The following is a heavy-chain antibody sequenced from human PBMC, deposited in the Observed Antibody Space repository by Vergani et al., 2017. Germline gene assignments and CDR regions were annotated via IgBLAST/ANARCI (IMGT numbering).Heavy chain of an antibody. CDR2: IYYSGST. CDR3: ARSGYSYGSHWYFDL. V-gene: IGHV4-30-4*01. Sequence: QVQLQESGPGLVKPSQTLSLTCTVSGGSISSGDYYWSWIRQPPGKGLEWIGYIYYSGSTYYNPSLKGRVTISVDTSKNQFSLKLSSVTAADTAVYYCARSGYSYGSHWYFDLWGRGTLVTVSS. D-gene: IGHD5-18*01. J-gene: IGHJ2*01. CDR1: GGSISSGDYY.